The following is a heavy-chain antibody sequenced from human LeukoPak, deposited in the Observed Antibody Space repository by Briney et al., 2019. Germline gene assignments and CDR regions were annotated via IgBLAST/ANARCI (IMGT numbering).Heavy chain of an antibody. J-gene: IGHJ4*02. D-gene: IGHD3-10*01. CDR1: GYTFTSYG. V-gene: IGHV1-18*04. Sequence: ASVKVSCKASGYTFTSYGISWVRQAPGQGLEWMGWISAYNGNTNYAQKLQGRVTMTTDTSTSTAYMELRSLRSDDTAVYYCARDQLWFGELLYQFDYSGQGTLVTVAS. CDR3: ARDQLWFGELLYQFDY. CDR2: ISAYNGNT.